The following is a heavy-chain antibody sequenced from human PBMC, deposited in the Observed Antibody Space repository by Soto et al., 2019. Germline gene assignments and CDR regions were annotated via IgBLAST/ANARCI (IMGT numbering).Heavy chain of an antibody. D-gene: IGHD3-10*01. V-gene: IGHV3-21*01. CDR3: ARGLWFGELLYRLNAFDI. CDR2: ISSSSSYI. CDR1: GFTFSSYS. J-gene: IGHJ3*02. Sequence: GGSLRLSCAASGFTFSSYSMNWVRQAPGKGLEWVSSISSSSSYIYYADSVKGRFTISRDNAKNSLYLQMNSLRAEDTAVYYCARGLWFGELLYRLNAFDIWGQGTMVTVSS.